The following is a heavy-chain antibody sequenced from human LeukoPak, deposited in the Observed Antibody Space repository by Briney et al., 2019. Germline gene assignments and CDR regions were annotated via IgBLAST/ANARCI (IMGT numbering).Heavy chain of an antibody. CDR1: GYTFTGYY. V-gene: IGHV1-2*02. D-gene: IGHD2-21*02. CDR3: ARSVCGGDCYADFDY. Sequence: ASVKVSCKASGYTFTGYYMHWVRQTPGQGLEWMGWINPNSGGTNYAQKFQGRVTMTRDTSISTAYMELSRLRSEDTAVYYCARSVCGGDCYADFDYWGQGTLVTVSS. J-gene: IGHJ4*02. CDR2: INPNSGGT.